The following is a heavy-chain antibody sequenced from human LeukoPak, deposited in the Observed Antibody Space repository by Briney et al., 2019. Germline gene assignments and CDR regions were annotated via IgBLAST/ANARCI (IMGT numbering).Heavy chain of an antibody. D-gene: IGHD3-10*01. J-gene: IGHJ4*02. Sequence: PSETLSLTCTVSGGSISSYYWSWIRQPPGKGLEWIGYFYYSGSTNYNPSLKSRVTISVDTSKNQFSLKLSSVTAADTAVYYCASNYYGSGSLDYWGQGNLVTVSS. V-gene: IGHV4-59*08. CDR1: GGSISSYY. CDR2: FYYSGST. CDR3: ASNYYGSGSLDY.